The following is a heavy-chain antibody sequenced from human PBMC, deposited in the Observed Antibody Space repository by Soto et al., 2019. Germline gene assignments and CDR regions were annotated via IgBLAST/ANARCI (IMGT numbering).Heavy chain of an antibody. V-gene: IGHV3-23*01. Sequence: SLRLSCAASGFTFNTYAMSWVRQAPGKGLEWVSTISGSSHITYYAESVKGRFTISRDNSKNTLYLQMNNLRAEDTAVYYCAKDLGISGTYYRFDYWGQGTQVTVS. CDR1: GFTFNTYA. D-gene: IGHD1-26*01. CDR2: ISGSSHIT. J-gene: IGHJ4*02. CDR3: AKDLGISGTYYRFDY.